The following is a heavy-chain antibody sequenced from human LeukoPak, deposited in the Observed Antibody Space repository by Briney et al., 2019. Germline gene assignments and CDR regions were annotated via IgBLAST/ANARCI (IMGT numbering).Heavy chain of an antibody. CDR1: GGSISSYY. V-gene: IGHV4-59*01. CDR2: IYYSGST. D-gene: IGHD5-12*01. Sequence: KPSETLSLTCTVSGGSISSYYWSWIRQPPGKGLEWIGYIYYSGSTNYNPSLESRVTISVDTSKNQFSLKLSSVTAADTAVYYCARFEGVATFDYWGQGTLVTVSS. CDR3: ARFEGVATFDY. J-gene: IGHJ4*02.